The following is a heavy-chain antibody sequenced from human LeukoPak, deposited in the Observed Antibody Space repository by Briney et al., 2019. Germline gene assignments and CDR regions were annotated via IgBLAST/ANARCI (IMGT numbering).Heavy chain of an antibody. V-gene: IGHV3-30*02. Sequence: GGSLRLSCAASGFTFSSYGMHWVRQAPGKGLEWVAFIRYDGSNKYYADSVKGRFTISRDNSKNTLYLQMNSLRAEDTAVYYCAKDDSSSWLYYFDYWGQGTLVTVPS. D-gene: IGHD6-13*01. CDR2: IRYDGSNK. CDR3: AKDDSSSWLYYFDY. CDR1: GFTFSSYG. J-gene: IGHJ4*02.